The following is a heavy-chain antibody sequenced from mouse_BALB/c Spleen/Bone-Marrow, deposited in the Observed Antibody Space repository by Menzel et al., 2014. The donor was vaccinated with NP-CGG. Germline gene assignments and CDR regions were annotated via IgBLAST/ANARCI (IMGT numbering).Heavy chain of an antibody. Sequence: EVKVEESGGGLVQPGGSLKDSCAASGSDFSRYWMSWVRQAPGKGLEWIGEINPDSRTINYTPSLKDKFIISKDNAKNTLFLQMSKVRSEDTALYYCSRLGYYGGFAYWGQGTLVTVSA. CDR3: SRLGYYGGFAY. J-gene: IGHJ3*01. D-gene: IGHD2-3*01. V-gene: IGHV4-1*02. CDR1: GSDFSRYW. CDR2: INPDSRTI.